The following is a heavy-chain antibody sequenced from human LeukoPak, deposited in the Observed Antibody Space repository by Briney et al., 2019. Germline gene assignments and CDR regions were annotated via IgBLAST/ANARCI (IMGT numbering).Heavy chain of an antibody. CDR2: IYTSGST. Sequence: PSQTLSLTCTVSGGSISSGSYYWSWIRQPAGKGLEWIGRIYTSGSTNYNPSPKSRVTISVDTSKNQFSLKLSSVTAADTAVYYCARETVADYYDSSGYYPSLGQGTLVTVS. J-gene: IGHJ5*02. D-gene: IGHD3-22*01. CDR3: ARETVADYYDSSGYYPS. V-gene: IGHV4-61*02. CDR1: GGSISSGSYY.